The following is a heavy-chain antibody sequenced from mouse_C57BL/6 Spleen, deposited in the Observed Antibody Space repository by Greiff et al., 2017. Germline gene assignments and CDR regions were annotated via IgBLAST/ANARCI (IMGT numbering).Heavy chain of an antibody. J-gene: IGHJ2*01. Sequence: VQLQQPGAELVKPGASVKMSCKASGYTFTSYWITWVKQRPGQGLEWIGDIYPGSGSTNYNEKFKSKATLTVDTSSSTAYMQLSSLTSEVSAVYYCAKSGNYLYYFDYWGQGTTLTVSS. D-gene: IGHD2-1*01. CDR3: AKSGNYLYYFDY. CDR2: IYPGSGST. V-gene: IGHV1-55*01. CDR1: GYTFTSYW.